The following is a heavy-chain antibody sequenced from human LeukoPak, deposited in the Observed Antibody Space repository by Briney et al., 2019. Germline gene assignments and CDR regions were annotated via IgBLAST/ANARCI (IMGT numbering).Heavy chain of an antibody. D-gene: IGHD3-22*01. CDR1: GYTFTSYG. Sequence: ASVKVSCKASGYTFTSYGISWVRQAPGQGLEWMGWISAYNGNTNYAQKFQGRVTITRDTSASTAYMELSSLRSEDTAVYYCARGSSGFYSYYYGMDVWGQGTTVTVSS. J-gene: IGHJ6*02. CDR2: ISAYNGNT. CDR3: ARGSSGFYSYYYGMDV. V-gene: IGHV1-18*01.